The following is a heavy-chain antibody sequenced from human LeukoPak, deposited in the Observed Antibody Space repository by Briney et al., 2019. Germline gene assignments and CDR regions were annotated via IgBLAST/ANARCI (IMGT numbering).Heavy chain of an antibody. CDR2: IIPIFGTA. Sequence: GASVKVSCKASGYTFTGYYMHWVRQAPGQGLEWMGGIIPIFGTANYAQKFQGRVTITADESTSTAYMELSSLRSEDTAVYYCAREDIVATRWFDPWGQGTLVTVSS. CDR3: AREDIVATRWFDP. CDR1: GYTFTGYY. J-gene: IGHJ5*02. D-gene: IGHD5-12*01. V-gene: IGHV1-69*13.